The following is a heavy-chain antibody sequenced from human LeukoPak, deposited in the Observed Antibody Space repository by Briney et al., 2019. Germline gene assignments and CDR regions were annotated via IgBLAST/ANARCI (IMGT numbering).Heavy chain of an antibody. CDR3: AREGDSSSWNYFDY. CDR1: GYTFTSCV. J-gene: IGHJ4*02. CDR2: MSAYNSNT. Sequence: VASVKVSCKASGYTFTSCVINWVRQAPGQGLEWMGWMSAYNSNTNYAQKLQSRVTITTDTSTNTAYIELRSLRSDDTAVYYCAREGDSSSWNYFDYWGQGALVTVSS. V-gene: IGHV1-18*01. D-gene: IGHD6-13*01.